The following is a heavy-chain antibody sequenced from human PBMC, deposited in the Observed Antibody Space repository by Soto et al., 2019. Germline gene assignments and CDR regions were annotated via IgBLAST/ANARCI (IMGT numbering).Heavy chain of an antibody. CDR2: ISSGSGNI. J-gene: IGHJ5*02. D-gene: IGHD3-10*01. CDR1: GFIFSSYD. Sequence: EVQLVESGGGLVQPGGSLRLSCAASGFIFSSYDMNWVRQAPGKGLEWVSYISSGSGNILYADSVKGRFTISRDNAKNSLYLQMNSVRAEDTAVYYCARTYGTGSLNWFDPWGQGTLVTVSS. CDR3: ARTYGTGSLNWFDP. V-gene: IGHV3-48*04.